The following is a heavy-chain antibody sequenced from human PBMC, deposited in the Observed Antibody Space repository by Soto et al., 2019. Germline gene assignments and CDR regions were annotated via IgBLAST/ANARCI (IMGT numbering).Heavy chain of an antibody. J-gene: IGHJ4*02. D-gene: IGHD6-19*01. CDR2: ISGSGGST. CDR3: EVNPRMPVAGHYFDY. V-gene: IGHV3-23*01. CDR1: GFTFSSYA. Sequence: GGSLRLSCAASGFTFSSYAMSWVRQAPGKGLEWVSAISGSGGSTYYADSVKGRFTISRDNSKNTLYLQMNSLRAEDTAVYYCEVNPRMPVAGHYFDYWGQGTLVTVS.